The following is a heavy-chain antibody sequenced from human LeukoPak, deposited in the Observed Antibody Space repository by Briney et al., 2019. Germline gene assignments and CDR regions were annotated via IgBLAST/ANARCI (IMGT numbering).Heavy chain of an antibody. J-gene: IGHJ3*02. CDR2: MNPNSGNT. V-gene: IGHV1-8*01. Sequence: ASVKVSCKASGYTFTSYDINWVRQATGQGLEWMGWMNPNSGNTGYAQKFQGRVTMTRNTSISTAYMELSSLRSEDTAVYYCATDSEGATNDAFDIWGQGTMVTVSS. D-gene: IGHD1-26*01. CDR3: ATDSEGATNDAFDI. CDR1: GYTFTSYD.